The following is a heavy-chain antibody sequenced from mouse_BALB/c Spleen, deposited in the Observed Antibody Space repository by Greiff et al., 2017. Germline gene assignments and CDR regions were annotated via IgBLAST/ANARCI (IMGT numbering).Heavy chain of an antibody. CDR2: ISSGSSTI. J-gene: IGHJ4*01. V-gene: IGHV5-17*02. CDR3: ARGNYGYSAMDY. CDR1: GFTFSSFG. D-gene: IGHD1-2*01. Sequence: EVQGVESGGGLVQPGGSRKLSCAASGFTFSSFGMHWVRQAPEKGLEWVAYISSGSSTIYYADTVKGRFTISRDNPKNTLFLQMTSLRSEDTAMYYCARGNYGYSAMDYWGQGTSVTVSS.